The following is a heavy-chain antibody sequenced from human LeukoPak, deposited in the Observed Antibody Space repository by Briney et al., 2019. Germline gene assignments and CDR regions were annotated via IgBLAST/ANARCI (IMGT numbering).Heavy chain of an antibody. Sequence: PSETLSLTCTVSGGSISSGGYYWSWIRQHPGKGLEWIVYIYYSGSTYYNPSLKSRVTISVDTSKNQFSLKLSSVTAADTAVYYCARGQKLVDTAMDYWGQGTLVTVSS. CDR2: IYYSGST. CDR3: ARGQKLVDTAMDY. D-gene: IGHD5-18*01. J-gene: IGHJ4*02. V-gene: IGHV4-31*03. CDR1: GGSISSGGYY.